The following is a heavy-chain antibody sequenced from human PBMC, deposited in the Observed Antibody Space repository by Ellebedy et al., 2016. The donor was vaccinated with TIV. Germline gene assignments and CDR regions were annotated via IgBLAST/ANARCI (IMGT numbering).Heavy chain of an antibody. V-gene: IGHV3-7*01. Sequence: GESLKISCVASGFSFRSYWMSWVRQAPGKGLEWVANIYQAGSDQYYVDSVKGRFTISRDNANKSLFLQMNSLRVEDTAVYYCARRGSYGDYAVQVNSWFDTWGQGTLVTVSS. D-gene: IGHD4-17*01. CDR3: ARRGSYGDYAVQVNSWFDT. CDR1: GFSFRSYW. J-gene: IGHJ5*02. CDR2: IYQAGSDQ.